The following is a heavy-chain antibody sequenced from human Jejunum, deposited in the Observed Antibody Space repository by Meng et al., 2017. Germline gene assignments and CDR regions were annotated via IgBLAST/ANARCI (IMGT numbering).Heavy chain of an antibody. Sequence: GESLKISCVASGFKFDDYVMTWVRQVPGKGLEWVSDINWNGGITEYGDSVKGRFTISRDNAKNSLHLQMNSLTADDTALYYCARGAINDYGLDNWGQGTLVTVSS. V-gene: IGHV3-20*04. CDR3: ARGAINDYGLDN. J-gene: IGHJ4*02. CDR2: INWNGGIT. D-gene: IGHD4-17*01. CDR1: GFKFDDYV.